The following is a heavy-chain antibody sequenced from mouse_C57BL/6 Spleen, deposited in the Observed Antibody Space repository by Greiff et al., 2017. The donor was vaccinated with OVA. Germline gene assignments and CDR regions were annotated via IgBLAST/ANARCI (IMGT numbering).Heavy chain of an antibody. J-gene: IGHJ3*01. D-gene: IGHD3-2*02. CDR3: ARDSSGSVFAY. V-gene: IGHV1-55*01. CDR2: IYPGSGST. Sequence: VKLQQPGAELVKPGASVKMSCKASGYTFTSYWITWVKQRPGQGLEWFGDIYPGSGSTNYNEKFKSKATLTVDTSSSTAYMQLSSLTSEDSAVYYCARDSSGSVFAYWGQGTLVTVSA. CDR1: GYTFTSYW.